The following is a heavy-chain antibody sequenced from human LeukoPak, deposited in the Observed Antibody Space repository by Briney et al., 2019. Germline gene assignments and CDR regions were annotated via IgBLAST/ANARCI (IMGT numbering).Heavy chain of an antibody. CDR1: GFTFDDYG. CDR2: ISGSGGST. J-gene: IGHJ5*01. CDR3: AKDTSSEYSSLSWFDS. Sequence: GGSLRLSCAASGFTFDDYGMSWVRQAPGKGLEWVSSISGSGGSTYYTDSVKGRFIISRRNSKNMLYLQMNSLGAEDTALYYCAKDTSSEYSSLSWFDSWGQGTLVTVSS. V-gene: IGHV3-23*01. D-gene: IGHD3-22*01.